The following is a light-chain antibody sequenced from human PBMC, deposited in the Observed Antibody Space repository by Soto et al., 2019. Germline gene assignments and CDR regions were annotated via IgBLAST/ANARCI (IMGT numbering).Light chain of an antibody. V-gene: IGKV1-5*03. CDR2: XAS. CDR3: QQYSSHPT. Sequence: IQVPQSPSTLSPSVGDRVTIIXRASHSITTWLPWYQQRAGKAHKXXNYXASSLENGVPSRFSGGGCGTEFTLTISSMQPEVLAAYYCQQYSSHPTFGQGTKVDI. CDR1: HSITTW. J-gene: IGKJ1*01.